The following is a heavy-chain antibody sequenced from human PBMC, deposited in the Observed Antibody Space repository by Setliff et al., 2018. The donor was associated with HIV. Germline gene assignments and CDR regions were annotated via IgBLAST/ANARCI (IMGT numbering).Heavy chain of an antibody. CDR1: GYRLRDFY. J-gene: IGHJ6*03. Sequence: ASVKVSCKVSGYRLRDFYIHWVQQAPGKGLEWMGLVYPEDGQTIYAERFQGRVTITADTSTGTTYMQLSGLRSADTAVYYCARSRREVVYFYYYMDFWGKGTTVTVSS. V-gene: IGHV1-69-2*01. D-gene: IGHD1-26*01. CDR3: ARSRREVVYFYYYMDF. CDR2: VYPEDGQT.